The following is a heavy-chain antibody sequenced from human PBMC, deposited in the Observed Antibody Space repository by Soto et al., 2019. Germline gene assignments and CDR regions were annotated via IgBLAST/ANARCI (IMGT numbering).Heavy chain of an antibody. CDR3: RLDYFCYGMDV. V-gene: IGHV3-15*01. CDR2: IKSKTDGGTT. D-gene: IGHD3-16*01. J-gene: IGHJ6*02. Sequence: EVQLVESGGGLVKPGGSLRLSCAASGFSFRNAWMSWVRQAPGKGLEWVGRIKSKTDGGTTDYAAPVKGRFTSSRDNSKNTLYLQMNSLKTEDTAVYYCRLDYFCYGMDVWGQGTTVTVSS. CDR1: GFSFRNAW.